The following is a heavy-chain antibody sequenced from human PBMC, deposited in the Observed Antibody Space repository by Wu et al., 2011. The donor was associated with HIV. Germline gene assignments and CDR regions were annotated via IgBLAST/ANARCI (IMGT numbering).Heavy chain of an antibody. D-gene: IGHD5-12*01. V-gene: IGHV1-2*02. J-gene: IGHJ3*02. CDR2: INPNSGGT. Sequence: PGASVKVSCKASGYTFTGYYMHWVRQAPGQGLEWMGWINPNSGGTNYAQKFQGRVTMTTDTSTSTAYMELRSLRSDDTAVYYCARGRGYSGYDTEGNALDIWGQGTMVTVSS. CDR3: ARGRGYSGYDTEGNALDI. CDR1: GYTFTGYY.